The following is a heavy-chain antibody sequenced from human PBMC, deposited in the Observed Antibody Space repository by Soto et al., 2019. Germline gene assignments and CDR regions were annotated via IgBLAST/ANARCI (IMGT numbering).Heavy chain of an antibody. D-gene: IGHD6-19*01. Sequence: ASVKVSCKASSYTFSTYDISWVRQAPGQGLEWMGWISTYNGNTKYAQKLQGRVTMTTDTPTSTAYMELRSLRSDDTAVYYCARVPGYSSGWDDFDDWGQGTLVTVAS. J-gene: IGHJ4*02. CDR3: ARVPGYSSGWDDFDD. V-gene: IGHV1-18*01. CDR1: SYTFSTYD. CDR2: ISTYNGNT.